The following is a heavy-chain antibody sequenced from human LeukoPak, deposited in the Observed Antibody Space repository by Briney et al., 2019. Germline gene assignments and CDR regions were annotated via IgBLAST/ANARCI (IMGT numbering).Heavy chain of an antibody. CDR2: INPNSGGT. J-gene: IGHJ5*02. D-gene: IGHD4-17*01. Sequence: ASVKVSCKASGYTFTGYYMHWVRQAPGQGLEWMGWINPNSGGTNYAQKFQGRVTMTRDTSISTAYMELSRLRSDDTAVYYCARDRRLRIYNWFDPWGQGTLVTVSS. V-gene: IGHV1-2*02. CDR1: GYTFTGYY. CDR3: ARDRRLRIYNWFDP.